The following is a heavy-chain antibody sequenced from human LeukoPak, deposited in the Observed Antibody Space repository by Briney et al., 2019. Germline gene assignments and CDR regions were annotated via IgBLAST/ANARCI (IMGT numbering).Heavy chain of an antibody. J-gene: IGHJ6*02. CDR3: ARDIGDRTGYYYYGMDV. D-gene: IGHD1-14*01. CDR2: ISAYNGNT. V-gene: IGHV1-18*01. CDR1: GYTFTSYA. Sequence: ASVEVSCKASGYTFTSYAMNWVRQAPGQGLEWMGWISAYNGNTNYAQKLQGRVTMTTDTSTSTAYMELRSLRSDDTAVYYCARDIGDRTGYYYYGMDVWGQGTTVTVSS.